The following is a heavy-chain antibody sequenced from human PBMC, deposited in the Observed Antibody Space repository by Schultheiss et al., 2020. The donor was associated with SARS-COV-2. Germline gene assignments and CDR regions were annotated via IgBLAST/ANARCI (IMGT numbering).Heavy chain of an antibody. Sequence: GGSLRLSCAASGFTVSSNYMSWVRQAPGKGLEWVSAISGSGGSTYYADSVKGRFTISRDNSKNTLYLQMNSLRAEDTAVYYCARDPLRETGRMLDYYYYGMDVWGQGTTVTVSS. D-gene: IGHD2-8*01. CDR3: ARDPLRETGRMLDYYYYGMDV. J-gene: IGHJ6*02. V-gene: IGHV3-23*01. CDR1: GFTVSSNY. CDR2: ISGSGGST.